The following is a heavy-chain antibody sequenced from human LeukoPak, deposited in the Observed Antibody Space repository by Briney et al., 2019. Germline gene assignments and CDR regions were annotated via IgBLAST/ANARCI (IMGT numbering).Heavy chain of an antibody. CDR3: AKDMVGAFDY. CDR2: ISWNSGSI. CDR1: GFTCDDYA. Sequence: GGSLRLSCAASGFTCDDYAMHWVRQAPGKGLEWVSGISWNSGSIGYADSVKGRFTISRDNAKNSLYLQMNSLRAEDTALYYCAKDMVGAFDYWGQGTLVTVSS. J-gene: IGHJ4*02. V-gene: IGHV3-9*01. D-gene: IGHD1-26*01.